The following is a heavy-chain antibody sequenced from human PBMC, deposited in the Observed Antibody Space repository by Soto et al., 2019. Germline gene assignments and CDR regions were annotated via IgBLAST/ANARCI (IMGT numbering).Heavy chain of an antibody. V-gene: IGHV3-15*01. D-gene: IGHD5-12*01. CDR2: VKSKTDGGTI. J-gene: IGHJ4*02. CDR3: IGTYSGSSMRFDY. Sequence: EVQLVESGGGLVKPGGSLRLSCAASGFTFSNAWMTWVRQAPGKGREWGGRVKSKTDGGTIDYAAPVKDRFTISRDDSKNTLYLQMNSLKTEDTAVYYCIGTYSGSSMRFDYWGQGTLVTVSS. CDR1: GFTFSNAW.